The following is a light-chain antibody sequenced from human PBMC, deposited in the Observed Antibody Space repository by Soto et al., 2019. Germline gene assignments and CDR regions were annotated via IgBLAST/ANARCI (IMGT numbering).Light chain of an antibody. CDR1: QDIRNF. V-gene: IGKV1-27*01. Sequence: DIQMTQSPTSLSASVGDRVTITCRASQDIRNFVAWYQQKPGKGPKLLIYAASTLQSGVPSRFSGSGSGTDFTLSINSLQPQDVATYTCQKDSSDPFFGPGTKAEIK. J-gene: IGKJ3*01. CDR2: AAS. CDR3: QKDSSDPF.